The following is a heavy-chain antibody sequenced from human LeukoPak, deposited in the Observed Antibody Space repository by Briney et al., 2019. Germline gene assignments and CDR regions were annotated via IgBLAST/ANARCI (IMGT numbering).Heavy chain of an antibody. CDR3: ARDQYYYDSSGYYHEAFDI. CDR1: GFTFSSYA. CDR2: ISYDGSNK. V-gene: IGHV3-30*04. D-gene: IGHD3-22*01. Sequence: GGSLRLSCAASGFTFSSYAMHWVRQAPGKGLEWVAVISYDGSNKYYADSVKGRFTISRDNSKNTLYLQMNSLRAEDTAVYYCARDQYYYDSSGYYHEAFDIWGQGTMVTVSS. J-gene: IGHJ3*02.